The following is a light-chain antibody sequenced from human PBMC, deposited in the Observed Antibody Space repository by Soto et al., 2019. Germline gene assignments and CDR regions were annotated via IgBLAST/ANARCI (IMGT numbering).Light chain of an antibody. CDR2: DSH. CDR3: GTWDSTLSAFV. V-gene: IGLV1-51*01. CDR1: DSNIGNNY. Sequence: QSVLTQPPSVSAAPGQKVTISCSGSDSNIGNNYVSWYQQFPGTVPKLLIYDSHNRPSGIPDRFSGSKSGTSAILGITGLQTGDEADYFCGTWDSTLSAFVFGLGTKVTVL. J-gene: IGLJ1*01.